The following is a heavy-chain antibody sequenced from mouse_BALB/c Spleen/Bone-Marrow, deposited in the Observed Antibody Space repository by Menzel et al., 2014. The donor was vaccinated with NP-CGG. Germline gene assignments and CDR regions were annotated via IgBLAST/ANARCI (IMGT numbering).Heavy chain of an antibody. CDR1: GFTFRSYG. CDR2: INSGGSYT. J-gene: IGHJ3*01. D-gene: IGHD2-3*01. Sequence: DVMLAESGGDLVKPGGSLKLSCAASGFTFRSYGMSWVRQTPDKRLEWVANINSGGSYTNYPDSVMGRFTISRDNAQNTLFLQMISLNSKDRAINSCASQYDIDPFVYWCQGTLVTVSA. CDR3: ASQYDIDPFVY. V-gene: IGHV5-6*02.